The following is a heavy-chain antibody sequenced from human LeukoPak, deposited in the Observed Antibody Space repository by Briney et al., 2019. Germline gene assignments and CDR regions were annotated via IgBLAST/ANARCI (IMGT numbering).Heavy chain of an antibody. CDR1: GFTFSSYA. D-gene: IGHD6-19*01. V-gene: IGHV3-30*04. CDR3: ARDSPPDLFTRIAVAGTGLVDY. J-gene: IGHJ4*02. Sequence: GGSLRLSCAASGFTFSSYAMHWGRQAPGKGLEWVAVISYDGSNKYYADSVKGRFTISRDNSKNTLYLQMNSLRAEDTAVYYCARDSPPDLFTRIAVAGTGLVDYWGQGTLVTVSS. CDR2: ISYDGSNK.